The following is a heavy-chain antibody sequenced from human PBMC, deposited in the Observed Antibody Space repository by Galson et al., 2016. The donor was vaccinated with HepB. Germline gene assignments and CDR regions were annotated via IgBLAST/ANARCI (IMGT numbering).Heavy chain of an antibody. CDR2: ISTNGISR. V-gene: IGHV3-30*18. CDR3: AKDQGILRHFDWLTYDAFDM. Sequence: SLRLSCAASGFTFSKYALHWVRQAPGKGLEWVAVISTNGISRNYDDSVKGRFTVYRDNSKNTVDLQMNSLRPEDKAVYYCAKDQGILRHFDWLTYDAFDMWGQGTMVTVSS. J-gene: IGHJ3*02. D-gene: IGHD3-9*01. CDR1: GFTFSKYA.